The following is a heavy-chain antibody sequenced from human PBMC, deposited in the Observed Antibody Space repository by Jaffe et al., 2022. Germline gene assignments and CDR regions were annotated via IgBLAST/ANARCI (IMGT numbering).Heavy chain of an antibody. CDR3: ARHEGEQYSGYDRLYYYYYYMDV. Sequence: EVQLVQSGAEVKKPGESLKISCKTSGYSFTSYWIGWVRQMPGKGLEWMGIIYPGDSDTRYSPSFQGQVTISADKSTSTAYLQWSSLKASDTAMYYCARHEGEQYSGYDRLYYYYYYMDVWGKGTTVTVSS. V-gene: IGHV5-51*01. J-gene: IGHJ6*03. CDR1: GYSFTSYW. D-gene: IGHD5-12*01. CDR2: IYPGDSDT.